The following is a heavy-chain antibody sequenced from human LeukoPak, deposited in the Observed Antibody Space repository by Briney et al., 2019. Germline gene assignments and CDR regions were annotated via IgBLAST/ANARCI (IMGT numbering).Heavy chain of an antibody. CDR1: GGSLSGYY. D-gene: IGHD3-10*01. V-gene: IGHV4-34*01. CDR3: AREPHSMKYYYGSGSLAGILDV. Sequence: SETLSLTCAVYGGSLSGYYWSWIRQPPGKGLEWIGEINHSGSTNYNPSLKSRVTISVDTSKNQFSLKLSSVTAADTAVYYCAREPHSMKYYYGSGSLAGILDVWGKGTTVTVSS. J-gene: IGHJ6*04. CDR2: INHSGST.